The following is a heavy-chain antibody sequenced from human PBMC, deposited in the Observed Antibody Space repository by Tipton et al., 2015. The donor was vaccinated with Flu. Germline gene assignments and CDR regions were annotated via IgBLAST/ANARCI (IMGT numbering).Heavy chain of an antibody. CDR1: GGSISSGGYY. CDR3: ARTSYGGNSIGCLDY. CDR2: NYYSGST. Sequence: TLSLTCTVSGGSISSGGYYWSWIRQHPGKGLEWIGYNYYSGSTYHNPSLKSRVTISVDTSKNQFSLKLSSVTVADTAVYYCARTSYGGNSIGCLDYWGQGTLVTVPS. J-gene: IGHJ4*02. V-gene: IGHV4-31*03. D-gene: IGHD4-23*01.